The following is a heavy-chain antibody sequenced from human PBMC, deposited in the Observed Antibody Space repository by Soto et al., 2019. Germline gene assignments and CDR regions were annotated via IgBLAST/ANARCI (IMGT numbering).Heavy chain of an antibody. CDR3: ARPEYSGSYYYYGMDV. V-gene: IGHV1-69*10. Sequence: ASVKVSCKASGGTFSSYAISWVRQAPGQGLEWMGGIIPILGIANYAQKFQGRVTITADKSTSTAYMELSSLRSEDTAVYYGARPEYSGSYYYYGMDVWGQGTTVTVSS. CDR1: GGTFSSYA. J-gene: IGHJ6*02. D-gene: IGHD1-26*01. CDR2: IIPILGIA.